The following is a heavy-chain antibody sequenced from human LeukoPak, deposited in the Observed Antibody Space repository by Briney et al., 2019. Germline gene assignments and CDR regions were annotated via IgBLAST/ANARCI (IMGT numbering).Heavy chain of an antibody. CDR3: AKSPVSSCRGSFRYPFDY. CDR1: GFTFDDYA. CDR2: ISWNSGSI. V-gene: IGHV3-9*01. J-gene: IGHJ4*02. D-gene: IGHD2-15*01. Sequence: GRSLRLSCAASGFTFDDYAMHWVRQAPGKGLEWVSGISWNSGSIGYADSVKGRFTISRDNSRNTLYLQMNTLRAEDTAVYFCAKSPVSSCRGSFRYPFDYWGQGNLVTVSS.